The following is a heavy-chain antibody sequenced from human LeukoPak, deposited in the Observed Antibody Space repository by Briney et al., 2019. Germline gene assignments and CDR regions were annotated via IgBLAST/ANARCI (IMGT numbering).Heavy chain of an antibody. J-gene: IGHJ4*02. CDR1: GFTFRSYA. Sequence: PGRSLRLSCAASGFTFRSYAMHWVRQAPGKGLEWVIVISSDGTNKYYADSVKGRFTISRDNSKNTLSLQMNSLRAEDTAVYYCARYYGSGSVGGFDYWGQGTLVTVSS. CDR3: ARYYGSGSVGGFDY. D-gene: IGHD3-10*01. V-gene: IGHV3-30-3*01. CDR2: ISSDGTNK.